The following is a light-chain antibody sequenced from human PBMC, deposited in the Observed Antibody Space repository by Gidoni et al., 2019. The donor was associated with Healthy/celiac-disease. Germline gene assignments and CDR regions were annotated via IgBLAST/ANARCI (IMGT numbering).Light chain of an antibody. J-gene: IGLJ3*02. V-gene: IGLV1-51*01. CDR3: GTWDSSLSAWV. CDR1: SSNIGNNY. Sequence: QSVLTQPPPVYAASGQKVTISCSGSSSNIGNNYVSWYQQLPGTAPDLLISDNDKRPSGFPDLFSVSLSRTSAALGITGLQTGYEACYYCGTWDSSLSAWVFGGGTKLTVL. CDR2: DND.